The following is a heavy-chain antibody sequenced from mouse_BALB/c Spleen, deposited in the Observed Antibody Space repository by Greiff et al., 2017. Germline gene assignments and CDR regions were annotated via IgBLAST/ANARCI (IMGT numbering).Heavy chain of an antibody. J-gene: IGHJ4*01. V-gene: IGHV5-12-1*01. D-gene: IGHD2-4*01. CDR2: ISSGGGST. CDR1: GFAFSSYD. CDR3: ARLPYDYDGGYYAMDY. Sequence: EVKVEESGGGLVKPGGSLKLSCAASGFAFSSYDMSWVRQTPEKRLEWVAYISSGGGSTYYPDTVKGRFTISRDNAKNTLYLQMSSLKSEDTAMYYCARLPYDYDGGYYAMDYWGQGTSVTVSS.